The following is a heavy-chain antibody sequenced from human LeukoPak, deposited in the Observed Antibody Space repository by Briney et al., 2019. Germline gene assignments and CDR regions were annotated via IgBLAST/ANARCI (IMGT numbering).Heavy chain of an antibody. CDR1: GFTFSSHW. Sequence: GGSLRLSCAASGFTFSSHWMTWVRQAPGKGLEWVSYISSKNVIYYADSVKGRFTISRDNAKNSLYLQMNSLRAEDTAVYYCARPLESYYYMDVWGKGTTVTVSS. D-gene: IGHD3-3*01. V-gene: IGHV3-48*04. J-gene: IGHJ6*03. CDR3: ARPLESYYYMDV. CDR2: ISSKNVI.